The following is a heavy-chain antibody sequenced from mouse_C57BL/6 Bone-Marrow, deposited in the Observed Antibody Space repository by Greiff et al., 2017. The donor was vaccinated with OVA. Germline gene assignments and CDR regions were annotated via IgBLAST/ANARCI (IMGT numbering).Heavy chain of an antibody. D-gene: IGHD1-1*01. CDR1: GFNIKDDY. V-gene: IGHV14-4*01. J-gene: IGHJ2*01. Sequence: DVHLVESGAELVRPGASVKLSCTASGFNIKDDYMHWVKQRPEQGLEWIGWIDPENGDTEYASKFQGKATITADTSSNTAYLQLSSLTSEDTAVYYCTTLGVTTVVDYWGQGTTLTVSS. CDR2: IDPENGDT. CDR3: TTLGVTTVVDY.